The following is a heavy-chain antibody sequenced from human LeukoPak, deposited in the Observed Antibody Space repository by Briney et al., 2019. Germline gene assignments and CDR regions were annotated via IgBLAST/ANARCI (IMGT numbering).Heavy chain of an antibody. CDR3: AREGQDIVVVPAARPIDY. CDR1: GGSISSGSYY. D-gene: IGHD2-2*01. Sequence: SETLSLTCTVSGGSISSGSYYWSWIRQPAGKGLEWIGRIYTSGSTNYNPSLKSRVTMSVDTSKNQFSLKLSSVTAADTAVYYCAREGQDIVVVPAARPIDYWGQGTLVTVSS. J-gene: IGHJ4*02. CDR2: IYTSGST. V-gene: IGHV4-61*02.